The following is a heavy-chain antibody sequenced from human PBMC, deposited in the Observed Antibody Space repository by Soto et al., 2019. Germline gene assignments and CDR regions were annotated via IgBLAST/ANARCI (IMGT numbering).Heavy chain of an antibody. J-gene: IGHJ6*02. CDR2: IYYSGST. Sequence: SETLSLTCTVSGDSISNYYWSWIRQPPGKGLEWIAYIYYSGSTNYNPSLKSRVTISVDTSKTQFSLKLNSVTAADTAVYYCARSMGTGYYYYGMDVWGQGTTVTVSS. V-gene: IGHV4-59*01. CDR1: GDSISNYY. CDR3: ARSMGTGYYYYGMDV.